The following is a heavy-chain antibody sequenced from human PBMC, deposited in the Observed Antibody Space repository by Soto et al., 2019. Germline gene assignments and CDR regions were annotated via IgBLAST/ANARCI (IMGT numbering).Heavy chain of an antibody. CDR3: ARSPIAVAGYWFDP. CDR1: GYTFTIYY. CDR2: INPSGGST. V-gene: IGHV1-46*01. Sequence: ASVKVSCKASGYTFTIYYMHCVLQSPGQGLDWMGIINPSGGSTSYAQKFQGRVTMTRDTSTSTVYMELSSLRSEDTAVYYCARSPIAVAGYWFDPWGQGTLVTVSS. D-gene: IGHD6-19*01. J-gene: IGHJ5*02.